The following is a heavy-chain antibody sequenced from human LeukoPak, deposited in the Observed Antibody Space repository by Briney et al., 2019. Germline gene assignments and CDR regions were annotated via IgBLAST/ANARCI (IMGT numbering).Heavy chain of an antibody. V-gene: IGHV4-34*01. J-gene: IGHJ6*02. CDR1: GGSFSGYY. CDR2: INHSGST. Sequence: SETLSLTCAVYGGSFSGYYWSWIRQPPGKGLEWIGEINHSGSTNYNPSLKSRVTISVDTSKNQFSLKLSSVTAADTAVYYCAGSRGLLWFGELSYHYYYYGMDVWGQGTTVTVSS. CDR3: AGSRGLLWFGELSYHYYYYGMDV. D-gene: IGHD3-10*01.